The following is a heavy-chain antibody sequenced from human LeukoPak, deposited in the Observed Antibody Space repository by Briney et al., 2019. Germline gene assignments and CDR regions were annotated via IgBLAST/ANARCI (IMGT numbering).Heavy chain of an antibody. CDR3: AREAYYDSSGYPLDY. V-gene: IGHV3-33*01. CDR2: IWYDGSNK. D-gene: IGHD3-22*01. CDR1: GFTFSSYG. Sequence: GGSLSLSCAASGFTFSSYGMHWVRQAPGKGLEWVAVIWYDGSNKYYADSVKGRFTISRDNSKNTLYLQMNSLRAEDTAVYYCAREAYYDSSGYPLDYWGQGTLVTVSS. J-gene: IGHJ4*02.